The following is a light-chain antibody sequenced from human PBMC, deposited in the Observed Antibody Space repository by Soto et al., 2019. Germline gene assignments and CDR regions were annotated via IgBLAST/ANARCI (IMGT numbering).Light chain of an antibody. CDR3: QQYNIWPQT. V-gene: IGKV3-15*01. CDR1: QNLRSS. CDR2: GAS. J-gene: IGKJ1*01. Sequence: VMTQSPATLSVSPGERSTLSCRASQNLRSSLAWYQQKPGQAPRLLIYGASTRATGIPARFSGSGSGTEFTLTISSLQSEDFAVYFCQQYNIWPQTFGKGTKADIK.